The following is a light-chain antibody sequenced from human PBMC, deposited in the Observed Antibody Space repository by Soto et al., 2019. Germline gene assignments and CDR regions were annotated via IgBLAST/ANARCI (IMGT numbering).Light chain of an antibody. CDR3: QQYGSSPPRT. J-gene: IGKJ1*01. CDR1: QSVSNDF. V-gene: IGKV3-20*01. Sequence: EIVLTQSPGILSLSPGERATLSCRASQSVSNDFLAWYQQKPGQAPRLLIYGASTRATDVPDRFSGSGSGADFTLSISRPEPEDFAVYYCQQYGSSPPRTFGQGTKGDIK. CDR2: GAS.